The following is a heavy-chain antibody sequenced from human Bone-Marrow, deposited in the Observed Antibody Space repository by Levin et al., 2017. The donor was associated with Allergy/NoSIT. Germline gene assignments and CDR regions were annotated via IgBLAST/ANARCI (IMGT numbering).Heavy chain of an antibody. CDR3: AREQYISPSGLLPLHY. D-gene: IGHD6-19*01. CDR1: GGSISDYY. J-gene: IGHJ4*02. Sequence: PSETLSLTCTVSGGSISDYYWSWIRQPPGKGLEWIGYIHYTGSTEYNPSFTSRVTTSVDPSRNQFFLRLSSVSAADTAVYFCAREQYISPSGLLPLHYWGQGILVTVSS. V-gene: IGHV4-59*01. CDR2: IHYTGST.